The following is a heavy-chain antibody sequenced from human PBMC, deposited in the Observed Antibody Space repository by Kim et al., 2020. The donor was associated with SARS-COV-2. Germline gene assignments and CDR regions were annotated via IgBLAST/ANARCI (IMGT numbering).Heavy chain of an antibody. CDR3: ARVVLGYDILTGYYYYGMDV. J-gene: IGHJ6*02. CDR1: GYTFTSYA. V-gene: IGHV7-4-1*02. Sequence: ASVKVSCKASGYTFTSYAMNWVRQAPAQGLEWMGWINTNTGNPTYAQGFPGRFVFTMDTSVSTAYLQISSLKAEDTAVYYCARVVLGYDILTGYYYYGMDVWGQGTTVTVSS. D-gene: IGHD3-9*01. CDR2: INTNTGNP.